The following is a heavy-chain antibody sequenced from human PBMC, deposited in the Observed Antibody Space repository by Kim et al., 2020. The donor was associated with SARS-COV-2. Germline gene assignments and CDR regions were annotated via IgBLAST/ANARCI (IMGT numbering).Heavy chain of an antibody. CDR1: GGSISSYY. CDR3: ARTAYYYGSGSYWGWFDP. J-gene: IGHJ5*02. Sequence: SETLSLTCTVSGGSISSYYWSWIRQPPGKGLEWIGYIYYSGSTNYNPSLKSRVTISVDTSKNQFSLKLSSVTAADTAVYYCARTAYYYGSGSYWGWFDPWGQGTLVTVSS. CDR2: IYYSGST. V-gene: IGHV4-59*01. D-gene: IGHD3-10*01.